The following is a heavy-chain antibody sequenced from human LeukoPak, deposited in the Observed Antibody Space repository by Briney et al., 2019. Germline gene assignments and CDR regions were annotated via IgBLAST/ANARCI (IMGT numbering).Heavy chain of an antibody. CDR3: ARKIVVVPAAIFGYYYYYYMDV. Sequence: SETLSLTCAVYGGSFSGYYWSWIRQPPGKGLEWIGEINHSGSTNYNPSLKSRVTISVDTSMNQFSLKLSSVTAADTAVYYCARKIVVVPAAIFGYYYYYYMDVWGKGTTVTVSS. D-gene: IGHD2-2*02. J-gene: IGHJ6*03. CDR1: GGSFSGYY. V-gene: IGHV4-34*01. CDR2: INHSGST.